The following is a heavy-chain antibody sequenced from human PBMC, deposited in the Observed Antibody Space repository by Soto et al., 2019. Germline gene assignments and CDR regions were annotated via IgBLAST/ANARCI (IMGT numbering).Heavy chain of an antibody. D-gene: IGHD3-10*01. CDR3: ARGLRDYYGSGSYYNYGMDV. CDR2: INHSGST. Sequence: QVQLQQWGAGLLKPSETLSLTCAVYGGSFSGYYWSWIRQPPGKGLEWIGEINHSGSTNYNPSLKSRVPIAVDTSKNQFSLKLSSVTAADTAVYYCARGLRDYYGSGSYYNYGMDVWGQGTTVTVSS. J-gene: IGHJ6*02. V-gene: IGHV4-34*01. CDR1: GGSFSGYY.